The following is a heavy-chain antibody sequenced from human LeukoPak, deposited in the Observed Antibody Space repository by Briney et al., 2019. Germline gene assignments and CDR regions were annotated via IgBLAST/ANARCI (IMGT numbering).Heavy chain of an antibody. J-gene: IGHJ4*02. Sequence: SETLSLTCAVSGYSISSGYYWGWIRQPPGKGLEWIGSIYHSGSTYYNPSLKSRVTISVDTCKNQFSLKLSSVSAADTAVYYCARQGIGGYYDFWSFDYWGQGTLVTVSS. V-gene: IGHV4-38-2*01. D-gene: IGHD3-3*01. CDR3: ARQGIGGYYDFWSFDY. CDR1: GYSISSGYY. CDR2: IYHSGST.